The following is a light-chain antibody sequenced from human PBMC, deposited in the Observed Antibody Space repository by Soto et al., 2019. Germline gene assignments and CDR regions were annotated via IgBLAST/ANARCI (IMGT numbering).Light chain of an antibody. V-gene: IGLV2-8*01. Sequence: QSALTQPPSASGSPGQSVTISCTGTGSDVGGYNYVSWYQHHPGKASKLMLYEVSTRPSGVPDRFSGSKSGNTASLTVSGLQAEDEADYYCSSYAGSNIYVVFGGGTKLTVL. CDR1: GSDVGGYNY. J-gene: IGLJ2*01. CDR2: EVS. CDR3: SSYAGSNIYVV.